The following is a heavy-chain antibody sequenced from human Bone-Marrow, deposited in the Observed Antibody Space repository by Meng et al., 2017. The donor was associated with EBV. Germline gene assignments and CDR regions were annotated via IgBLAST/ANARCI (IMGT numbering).Heavy chain of an antibody. CDR1: GDSISSFYY. CDR2: VHYTGST. Sequence: LQRRESRPGQVKPSEPLSLPCTVSGDSISSFYYWGWIRQPPGRGLEWIGSVHYTGSTYYSPSLKSRVTVSVDTSKNQFSLRLTSVTAADTAVYYCARPFPSWQSPRLDPFGAWGQGTLVTVSS. V-gene: IGHV4-39*01. D-gene: IGHD6-19*01. CDR3: ARPFPSWQSPRLDPFGA. J-gene: IGHJ5*02.